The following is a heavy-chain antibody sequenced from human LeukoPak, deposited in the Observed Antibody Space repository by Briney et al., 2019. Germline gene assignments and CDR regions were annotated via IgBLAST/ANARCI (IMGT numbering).Heavy chain of an antibody. D-gene: IGHD3-10*01. CDR3: AREKGTLIRAMAFEM. CDR1: GFSFSRHW. CDR2: INQDGGTK. Sequence: GGSLRLSCAASGFSFSRHWMSWVRHTPGKGLEWVANINQDGGTKYYRDFAKGRFTISRDNAQNSLYLQINSLRAEDTAVYYCAREKGTLIRAMAFEMWGQGTMVTVSS. J-gene: IGHJ3*02. V-gene: IGHV3-7*01.